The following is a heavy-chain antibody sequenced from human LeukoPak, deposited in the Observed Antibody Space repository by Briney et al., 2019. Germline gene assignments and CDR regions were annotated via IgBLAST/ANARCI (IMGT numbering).Heavy chain of an antibody. CDR2: INHSGST. D-gene: IGHD3-22*01. V-gene: IGHV4-34*01. CDR3: ARVPEYYDSSFSDY. Sequence: SETLSLTCAVYGGSFSGYYWYWIRQPPGKGLEWIGEINHSGSTNYNPSLKSRVTISVDTSKNQFSLKLSSVTAADTAVYYCARVPEYYDSSFSDYWGQGTLVTVSS. J-gene: IGHJ4*02. CDR1: GGSFSGYY.